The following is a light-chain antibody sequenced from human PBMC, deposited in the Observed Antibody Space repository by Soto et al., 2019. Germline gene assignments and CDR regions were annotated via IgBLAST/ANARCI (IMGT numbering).Light chain of an antibody. CDR2: DVS. Sequence: EIVMTQSPSTLSVSPVESSTLSFIASQSVNRQLAWYQQKPVHAPRLLIYDVSTRATGIPARFSGSGSGTDFTLTINSLEPEDFAVYYCQQRSSWPITFGQGTRLEIK. J-gene: IGKJ5*01. CDR1: QSVNRQ. CDR3: QQRSSWPIT. V-gene: IGKV3-11*01.